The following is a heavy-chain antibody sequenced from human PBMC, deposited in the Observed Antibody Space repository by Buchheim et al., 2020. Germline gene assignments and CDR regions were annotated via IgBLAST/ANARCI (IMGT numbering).Heavy chain of an antibody. Sequence: QVQLVESGGGVVQPGRSLRLSCAASGFTFSSYAMHWVRQAPGKGLEWVAVISYDGSNKYYADSVKGRFTISRDNSKNTLSLQMNSLRAEDTAVYYCARKGNKDGYYYYYGMDVWGQGTT. J-gene: IGHJ6*02. CDR2: ISYDGSNK. CDR3: ARKGNKDGYYYYYGMDV. V-gene: IGHV3-30*04. D-gene: IGHD2/OR15-2a*01. CDR1: GFTFSSYA.